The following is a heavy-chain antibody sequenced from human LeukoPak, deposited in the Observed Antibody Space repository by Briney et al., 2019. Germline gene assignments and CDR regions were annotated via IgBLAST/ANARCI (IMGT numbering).Heavy chain of an antibody. D-gene: IGHD1-7*01. Sequence: GASVKVSCKASGYTFTSYGISWVRQAPGQGLEWMGWISAYNGNTNYAQKLQGRVTMTTDTSTSTAYMELGSLRSDDTAVYYCARDPFDWNYDGGNWFDPWGQGTLVTVSS. J-gene: IGHJ5*02. CDR3: ARDPFDWNYDGGNWFDP. CDR2: ISAYNGNT. CDR1: GYTFTSYG. V-gene: IGHV1-18*01.